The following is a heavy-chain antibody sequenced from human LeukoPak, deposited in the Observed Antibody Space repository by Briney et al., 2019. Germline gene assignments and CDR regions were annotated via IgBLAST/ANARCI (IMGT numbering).Heavy chain of an antibody. V-gene: IGHV3-30*02. CDR3: ARERTIVDAFDF. J-gene: IGHJ3*01. Sequence: GGSLRLSCAASGFTFSSYGMHWVRQAPGKGLEWVAFIRYDGSNKYYADSVKGRFTISRDNSKNTLFLQMNSLRAEDTAVYYCARERTIVDAFDFWGQGTMVTVSS. D-gene: IGHD1-1*01. CDR2: IRYDGSNK. CDR1: GFTFSSYG.